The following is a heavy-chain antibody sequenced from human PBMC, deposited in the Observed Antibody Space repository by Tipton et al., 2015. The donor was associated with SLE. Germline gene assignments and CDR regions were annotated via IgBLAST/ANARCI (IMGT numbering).Heavy chain of an antibody. CDR3: ARSPIFGVVTHFDY. V-gene: IGHV4-39*07. CDR2: IYYSGST. CDR1: GGSISSSSYY. J-gene: IGHJ4*02. Sequence: TLSLTCTVSGGSISSSSYYWGWIRQPPGKGLEWIGSIYYSGSTNYNPSLKSRVTISVDTSKNQFSLKLSSVTAADTAVYYCARSPIFGVVTHFDYWGQGTLVTVAS. D-gene: IGHD3-3*01.